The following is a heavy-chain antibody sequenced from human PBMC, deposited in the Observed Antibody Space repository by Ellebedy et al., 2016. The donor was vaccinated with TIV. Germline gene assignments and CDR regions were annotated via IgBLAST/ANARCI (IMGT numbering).Heavy chain of an antibody. D-gene: IGHD4-17*01. CDR1: GGTFSSYA. Sequence: ASVKVSCKASGGTFSSYAISWVRQAPGQGLEWMGRIIPIPGIANYAQKFQGRVTITADKSTSTAYMELSSLRSEDTAVYYCARDYGDYVSGAFDIWGQGTMVTVSS. CDR2: IIPIPGIA. V-gene: IGHV1-69*04. CDR3: ARDYGDYVSGAFDI. J-gene: IGHJ3*02.